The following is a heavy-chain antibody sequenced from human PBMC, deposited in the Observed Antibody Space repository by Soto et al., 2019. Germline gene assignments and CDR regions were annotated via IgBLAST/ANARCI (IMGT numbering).Heavy chain of an antibody. D-gene: IGHD4-4*01. CDR1: GGSISSGDYY. V-gene: IGHV4-30-4*01. J-gene: IGHJ4*02. Sequence: QVQLQESGPGLVKPSQTLSLTCTVSGGSISSGDYYWSWIRQPPGKGLEWIGYIYYSGSTYYNPSLKSRVTIAEDTSKNQFSLKLSSVTAEDTAVYYCARVRIDYSNERYFDYWGQGTLVTVSS. CDR2: IYYSGST. CDR3: ARVRIDYSNERYFDY.